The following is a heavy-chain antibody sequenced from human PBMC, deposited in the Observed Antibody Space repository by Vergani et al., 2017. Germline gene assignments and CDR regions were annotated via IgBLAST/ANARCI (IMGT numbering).Heavy chain of an antibody. CDR1: GFTFNQYG. CDR3: AGDLRLLYNRFDP. V-gene: IGHV3-33*01. J-gene: IGHJ5*02. D-gene: IGHD1-14*01. CDR2: TWYDGNNK. Sequence: QVQLVESGGGVVQPGRSLRLSCAASGFTFNQYGMQWVRQAPGKGLEWVAVTWYDGNNKQYADSVKGRFNISRDNSKSTMYLQMNSLRDEDTGVYYCAGDLRLLYNRFDPWGQGTLVTVSS.